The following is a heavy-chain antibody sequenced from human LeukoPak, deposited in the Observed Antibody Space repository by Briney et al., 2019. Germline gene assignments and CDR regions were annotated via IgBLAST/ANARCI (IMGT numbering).Heavy chain of an antibody. Sequence: GGSLRLSCAASGFTFSSYAMSWVRQAPGKGLERVSAISGSGGSTYYADSVKGRFTISRDNSKNTLYLQMNSLRAEDTAVYYCANSVPRYYYDSSGYFQWGQGTLVTVSS. V-gene: IGHV3-23*01. J-gene: IGHJ4*02. CDR1: GFTFSSYA. D-gene: IGHD3-22*01. CDR3: ANSVPRYYYDSSGYFQ. CDR2: ISGSGGST.